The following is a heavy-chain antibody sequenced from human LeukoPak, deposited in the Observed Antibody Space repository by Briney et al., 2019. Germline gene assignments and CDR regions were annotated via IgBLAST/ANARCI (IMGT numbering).Heavy chain of an antibody. CDR1: GFTFSTSW. V-gene: IGHV3-7*01. D-gene: IGHD6-19*01. CDR2: INPDGSEK. CDR3: ARDRGYSSFDY. J-gene: IGHJ4*02. Sequence: GGSLRLSCAASGFTFSTSWMNWVRQAPGKGLEWVVSINPDGSEKYSVDSVEGRFTISRDNAKNSLYLQMNSLRAEDTAVYYCARDRGYSSFDYWGQGTLVTVSS.